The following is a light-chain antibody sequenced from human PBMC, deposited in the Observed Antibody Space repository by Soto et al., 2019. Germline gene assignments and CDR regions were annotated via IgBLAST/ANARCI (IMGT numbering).Light chain of an antibody. J-gene: IGKJ1*01. CDR1: QSVSSN. V-gene: IGKV3-15*01. CDR3: QQYNNWPPRT. Sequence: EIVMTQSPATLSVSPGERATLSCRASQSVSSNLAWYQQKPGQAPRLLIYGASTRATGIPARFSGSGSGTEFTLTISSLQSEDFAVYCCQQYNNWPPRTFGQGPKLDIK. CDR2: GAS.